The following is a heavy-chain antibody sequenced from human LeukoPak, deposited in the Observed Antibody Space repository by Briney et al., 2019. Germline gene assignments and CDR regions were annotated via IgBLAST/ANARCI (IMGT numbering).Heavy chain of an antibody. CDR1: GYSFTSYW. CDR2: IYRGDSNT. D-gene: IGHD4-17*01. Sequence: GESLKTSCKGSGYSFTSYWIGWVRQMPGKGLEWMGIIYRGDSNTRYTPSFQCQVTITADKSISTAYLQWSSLKASDTAMYYCARLADVDYGDSYYFDYWGQGTLVTVSS. CDR3: ARLADVDYGDSYYFDY. J-gene: IGHJ4*02. V-gene: IGHV5-51*01.